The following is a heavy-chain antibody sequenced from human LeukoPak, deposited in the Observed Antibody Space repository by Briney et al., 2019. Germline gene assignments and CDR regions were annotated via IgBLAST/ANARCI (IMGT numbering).Heavy chain of an antibody. J-gene: IGHJ5*02. Sequence: SETLSLTCTVSGGSISTYYWSWIRQPPGKGLEWIGYIYYSGSTYYNPSLRSRVTISVDTSKNQFSLKLSSVTAADTAVYYCARDSSGYSYGFFAFWFDPWGQGTLVTVSS. CDR2: IYYSGST. D-gene: IGHD5-18*01. CDR3: ARDSSGYSYGFFAFWFDP. CDR1: GGSISTYY. V-gene: IGHV4-59*12.